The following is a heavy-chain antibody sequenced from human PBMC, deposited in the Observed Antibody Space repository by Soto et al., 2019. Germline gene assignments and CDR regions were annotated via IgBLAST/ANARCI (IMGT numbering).Heavy chain of an antibody. CDR1: GGSISSGGYY. CDR3: ARSGNSSGGYYYYYGMDV. J-gene: IGHJ6*02. CDR2: IYYSGST. V-gene: IGHV4-31*03. Sequence: SETLSLTCTVSGGSISSGGYYWSWIRRHPGKGLEWIGYIYYSGSTYYNPSLKSRVTISVDTSKNQFSLKLSSVTAADTAVYYCARSGNSSGGYYYYYGMDVWGQGTTVTVSS. D-gene: IGHD6-6*01.